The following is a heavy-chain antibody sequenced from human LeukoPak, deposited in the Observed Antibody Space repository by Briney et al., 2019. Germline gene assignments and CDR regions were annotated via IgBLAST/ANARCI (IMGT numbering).Heavy chain of an antibody. V-gene: IGHV3-74*01. CDR1: GFTFSNYW. D-gene: IGHD2-15*01. CDR2: TNSDGSST. CDR3: ARGAYCSGSCPGAFDI. J-gene: IGHJ3*02. Sequence: GGSLRLSCAASGFTFSNYWMHWVRQAPGKGLVWVSRTNSDGSSTIYADSVKGRFTISRDNAKNTLYLQMNGLRAEDTAVYYCARGAYCSGSCPGAFDIWGQGTMVTVSS.